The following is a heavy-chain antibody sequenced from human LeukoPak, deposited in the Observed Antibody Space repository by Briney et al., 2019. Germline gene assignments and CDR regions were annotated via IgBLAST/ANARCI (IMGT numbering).Heavy chain of an antibody. V-gene: IGHV4-4*07. CDR3: ARERSSSWYKGPAEYFQH. CDR1: GGSISSYY. CDR2: IYTSGST. D-gene: IGHD6-13*01. Sequence: SETLSLTCTVSGGSISSYYWSWIRQPAGKGLEWIGRIYTSGSTNYNPSLKSRVTMSVDTSKNQFSLKLSSVTAADTAVYYCARERSSSWYKGPAEYFQHWGQGTLVTVSS. J-gene: IGHJ1*01.